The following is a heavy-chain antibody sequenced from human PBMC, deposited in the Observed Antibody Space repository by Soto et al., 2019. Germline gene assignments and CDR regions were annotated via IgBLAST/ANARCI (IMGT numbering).Heavy chain of an antibody. J-gene: IGHJ6*02. CDR2: INGDASST. Sequence: PGGSLRLSCAASGFSFSTYWMHWVRQAPGKGLVCVSRINGDASSTIYADSVRGRFTVSRDNARDTLFLQINSLRAEDTAVYFCARGLRNYYAMDVWGQGTTVTVSS. CDR3: ARGLRNYYAMDV. V-gene: IGHV3-74*01. CDR1: GFSFSTYW.